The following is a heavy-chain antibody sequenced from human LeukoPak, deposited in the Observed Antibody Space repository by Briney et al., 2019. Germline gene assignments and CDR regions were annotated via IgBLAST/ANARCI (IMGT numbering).Heavy chain of an antibody. CDR1: GFSVRTNY. CDR3: ARITSKVSLGGGWYFDY. J-gene: IGHJ4*02. Sequence: GGSLRLSRAPSGFSVRTNYMSWVRQAPGKGLEWVSVIYSSGSTYYPDSVKGRLTITRDDSQNTLDLQMNSLRAEDTAVYYCARITSKVSLGGGWYFDYWGQGTVVTVAS. CDR2: IYSSGST. D-gene: IGHD6-19*01. V-gene: IGHV3-66*01.